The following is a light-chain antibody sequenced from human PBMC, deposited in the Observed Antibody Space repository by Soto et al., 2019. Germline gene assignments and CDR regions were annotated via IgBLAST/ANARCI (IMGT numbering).Light chain of an antibody. CDR2: QVT. V-gene: IGLV2-14*01. CDR3: SSYTDSSNYV. Sequence: QSVLTQPASVSGSPGQSLTISCTGTSSDRAIYNYVSWYQQQPGKAPKLMIYQVTNRPSGVSNRFSGSRSGNTASLTISGLQAEDEADYYCSSYTDSSNYVFGTGTKVTVL. J-gene: IGLJ1*01. CDR1: SSDRAIYNY.